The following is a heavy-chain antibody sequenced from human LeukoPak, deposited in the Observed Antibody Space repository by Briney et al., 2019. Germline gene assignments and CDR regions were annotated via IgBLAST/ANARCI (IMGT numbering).Heavy chain of an antibody. D-gene: IGHD2/OR15-2a*01. V-gene: IGHV3-23*01. Sequence: GGSLRLSCAASGFTFSNYAMNWVRQAPGKGLEWVSTISASGGTTYYADSVKGRFTISRDKSKNTLYLQMNSLRAEDTAVYYCARQPPDTSTCYPYYFDYWGQGTLVTVSS. CDR1: GFTFSNYA. CDR3: ARQPPDTSTCYPYYFDY. J-gene: IGHJ4*02. CDR2: ISASGGTT.